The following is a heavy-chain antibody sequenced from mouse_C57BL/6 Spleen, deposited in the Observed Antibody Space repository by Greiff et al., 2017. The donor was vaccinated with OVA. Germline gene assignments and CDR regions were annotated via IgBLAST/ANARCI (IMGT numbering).Heavy chain of an antibody. CDR1: GFTFSSYG. Sequence: EVKVVESGGDLVKPGGSLKLSCAASGFTFSSYGMSWVRQTPDKRLEWVATISSGGSYTYYPDSVKGRFTISRDNAKNTLYLQMSSLKSEDTAMYYCARQYGSSPWFAYWGQGTLVTVSA. V-gene: IGHV5-6*01. CDR2: ISSGGSYT. D-gene: IGHD1-1*01. J-gene: IGHJ3*01. CDR3: ARQYGSSPWFAY.